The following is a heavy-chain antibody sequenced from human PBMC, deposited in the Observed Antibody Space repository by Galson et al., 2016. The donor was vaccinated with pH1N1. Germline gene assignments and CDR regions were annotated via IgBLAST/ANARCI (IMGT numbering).Heavy chain of an antibody. J-gene: IGHJ4*02. CDR2: IYPRDSAT. CDR3: ASEDPSGFSSH. Sequence: QSGAEVKKSGESLKISCEASGYTFTDYWIGWVRQTPGPGLEWIGIIYPRDSATTYRPSFQGHVTFSADESISSAYLQWSSLKASDSGIYYCASEDPSGFSSHWGQGSLVTVSS. D-gene: IGHD3-22*01. CDR1: GYTFTDYW. V-gene: IGHV5-51*01.